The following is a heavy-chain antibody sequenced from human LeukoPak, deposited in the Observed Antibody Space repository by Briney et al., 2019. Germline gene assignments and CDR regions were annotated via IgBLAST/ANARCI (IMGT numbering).Heavy chain of an antibody. CDR1: GGSISSYY. V-gene: IGHV4-59*08. J-gene: IGHJ6*03. CDR2: IYHSGST. D-gene: IGHD2-2*01. CDR3: ARHGGYCSSTSCYQSNYYYYYMDV. Sequence: SETLSLTCTVSGGSISSYYWGWIRQPPGRGLEWIGSIYHSGSTYYNPSLKSRVTISVDTSKNQFSLRLTSVTAADTAVYYCARHGGYCSSTSCYQSNYYYYYMDVWGKGTTVTVSS.